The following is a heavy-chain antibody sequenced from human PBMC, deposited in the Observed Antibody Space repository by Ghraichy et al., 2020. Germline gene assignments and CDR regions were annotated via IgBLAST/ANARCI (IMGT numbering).Heavy chain of an antibody. D-gene: IGHD3-10*01. CDR3: AMSMVRGVLNNYYYYYDMDV. V-gene: IGHV4-59*01. CDR2: IYYSGST. CDR1: GGSISSYY. Sequence: SQTLSLTCTVSGGSISSYYWSWIRQPPGKGLEWIGYIYYSGSTNYNPSLKSRVTISVDTSKNQFSLKLSSVTAADTAVYYCAMSMVRGVLNNYYYYYDMDVWGKGTTVTVSS. J-gene: IGHJ6*03.